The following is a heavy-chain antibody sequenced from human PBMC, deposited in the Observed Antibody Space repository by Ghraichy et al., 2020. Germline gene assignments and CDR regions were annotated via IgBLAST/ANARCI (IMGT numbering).Heavy chain of an antibody. J-gene: IGHJ6*02. CDR1: GFTFSSFR. CDR2: ISTSSTTI. Sequence: GGSLRLSCAASGFTFSSFRMNWVRQAPGKGLEWVSYISTSSTTIYYADSVKGRFTISRDNAKNSLYLQMNGLRDEDTAVYFCARGYGSGTYVPSYYGMDVWGQGTTVTVSS. D-gene: IGHD3-10*01. CDR3: ARGYGSGTYVPSYYGMDV. V-gene: IGHV3-48*02.